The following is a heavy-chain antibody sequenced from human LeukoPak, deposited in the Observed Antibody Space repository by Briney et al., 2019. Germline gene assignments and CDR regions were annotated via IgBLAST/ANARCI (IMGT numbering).Heavy chain of an antibody. CDR1: GFTFDDYA. D-gene: IGHD3-10*01. CDR3: AKSEDMVRGVITDYTDY. V-gene: IGHV3-9*01. CDR2: ISWSSGSI. Sequence: GGSLRLSCAASGFTFDDYAMHWVRQAPGKGLEWVSGISWSSGSIGYADSVKGRFTISRDNAKNSLYLQMNSLRAEDTALYYCAKSEDMVRGVITDYTDYWGQGTLVTVSS. J-gene: IGHJ4*02.